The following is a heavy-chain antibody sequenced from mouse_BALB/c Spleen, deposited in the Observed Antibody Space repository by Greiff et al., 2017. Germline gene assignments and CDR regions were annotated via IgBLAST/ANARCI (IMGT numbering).Heavy chain of an antibody. D-gene: IGHD1-1*01. V-gene: IGHV3-6*02. CDR1: GYSITSGYY. CDR2: ISYDGSN. J-gene: IGHJ2*01. Sequence: EVKLQESGPGLVKPSQSLSLTCSVTGYSITSGYYWNWIRQFPGNKLEWMGYISYDGSNNYNPSLKNRISITRDTSKNQFFLKLNSVTTEDTATYYCARGGGSSLGYYFDHWGQGTTLTVSS. CDR3: ARGGGSSLGYYFDH.